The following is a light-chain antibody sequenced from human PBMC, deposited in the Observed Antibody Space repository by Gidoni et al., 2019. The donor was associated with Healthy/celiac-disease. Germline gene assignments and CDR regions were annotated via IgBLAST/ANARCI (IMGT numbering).Light chain of an antibody. V-gene: IGKV1-12*01. J-gene: IGKJ5*01. CDR3: LQADSFPLT. CDR1: QSIGVW. CDR2: SAS. Sequence: DIQLTQSPSSVSVSVGDSLTISCRASQSIGVWLAWYQQRPGNASNLLIYSASILHRGVPSRFSGAGSGTHFTLTISSLQPEDVGTYFCLQADSFPLTFGQGTRLEI.